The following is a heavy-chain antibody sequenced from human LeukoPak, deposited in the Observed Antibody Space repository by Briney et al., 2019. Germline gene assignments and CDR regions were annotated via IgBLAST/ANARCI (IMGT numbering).Heavy chain of an antibody. Sequence: ASVKVSCKASGYTFTSYYMHWVRHAPGQGLELMGIINPSGGSTSYAQKLQGRVTMTRDTSTSTVYMELSSLRSEDTAVYYCARSTYSSSDVAQIDYWGQGTLVTVSS. CDR3: ARSTYSSSDVAQIDY. D-gene: IGHD2-15*01. J-gene: IGHJ4*02. CDR2: INPSGGST. V-gene: IGHV1-46*01. CDR1: GYTFTSYY.